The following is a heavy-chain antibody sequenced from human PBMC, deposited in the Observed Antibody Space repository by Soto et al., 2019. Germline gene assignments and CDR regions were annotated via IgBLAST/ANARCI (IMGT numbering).Heavy chain of an antibody. Sequence: GGSLRLSCAASGFTFDDYAMHWVRQAPGKGLEWVSGISWNSGSIGYADSVKGRFTISRDNAKNSLYLQMNSLRAEDTAVYYCARDRCSGGSCYSNYWGQGTLVTVSS. D-gene: IGHD2-15*01. CDR1: GFTFDDYA. CDR2: ISWNSGSI. J-gene: IGHJ4*02. V-gene: IGHV3-9*01. CDR3: ARDRCSGGSCYSNY.